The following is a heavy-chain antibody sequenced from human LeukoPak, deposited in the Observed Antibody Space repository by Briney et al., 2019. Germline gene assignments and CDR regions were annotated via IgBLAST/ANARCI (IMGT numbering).Heavy chain of an antibody. V-gene: IGHV1-18*01. D-gene: IGHD3-10*01. J-gene: IGHJ4*02. CDR3: ATDYYGSGGRNY. CDR2: ISAYNGNT. CDR1: GYTFTSYG. Sequence: ASVKVSCKASGYTFTSYGISWVRQAPGQGLEWMGWISAYNGNTNYAQKLQGRVTMTEDTSTDTAYMELSSLRSEDTAVYYCATDYYGSGGRNYWGQGTLVTVSS.